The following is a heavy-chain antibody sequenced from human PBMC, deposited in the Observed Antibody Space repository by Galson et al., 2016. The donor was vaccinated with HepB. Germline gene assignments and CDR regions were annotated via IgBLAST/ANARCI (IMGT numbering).Heavy chain of an antibody. D-gene: IGHD2-2*01. J-gene: IGHJ5*02. CDR3: ATDREDMREYQLVPWFGP. V-gene: IGHV1-69*13. Sequence: SVKVSCKASGGTFGSYSISWVRQAPGQGLEWMGGIVPIFGTTNYAQKFQGRVTLTADESTSTAYMELSSLRSEDTAVYYCATDREDMREYQLVPWFGPWGQGTLVTVSS. CDR1: GGTFGSYS. CDR2: IVPIFGTT.